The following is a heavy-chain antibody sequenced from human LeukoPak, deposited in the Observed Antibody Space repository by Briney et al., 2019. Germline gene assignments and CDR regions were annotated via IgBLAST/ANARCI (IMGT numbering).Heavy chain of an antibody. J-gene: IGHJ4*02. D-gene: IGHD3/OR15-3a*01. Sequence: ASVKVSCKASGYTFTGYYIHWVRQAPGQGLEWMGWINPNTGGTTNAQKFQGRVTMTRDTSTSTAYMELSSLTSDDTAVYYCARSTSDWLLQILDYWGQGTLVTVSS. V-gene: IGHV1-2*02. CDR3: ARSTSDWLLQILDY. CDR2: INPNTGGT. CDR1: GYTFTGYY.